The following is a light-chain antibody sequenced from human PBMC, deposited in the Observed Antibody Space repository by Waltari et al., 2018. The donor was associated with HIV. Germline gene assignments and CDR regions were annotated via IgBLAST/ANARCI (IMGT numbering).Light chain of an antibody. CDR2: SNN. V-gene: IGLV1-44*01. CDR3: AAWDDSLNGPV. CDR1: SSNIGSNT. J-gene: IGLJ2*01. Sequence: QSVLTQPPSASGTPGQRVAISCSGSSSNIGSNTVTWYQQLSGTAPKILINSNNQRPSGVPDRFSGSKSGTSASLAISGLQSEDEADYYCAAWDDSLNGPVFGGGTKLTVL.